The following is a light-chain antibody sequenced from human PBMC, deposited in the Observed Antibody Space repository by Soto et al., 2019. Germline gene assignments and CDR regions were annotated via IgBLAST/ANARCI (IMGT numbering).Light chain of an antibody. CDR2: SND. CDR3: AAWDDILNVPV. J-gene: IGLJ2*01. V-gene: IGLV1-44*01. Sequence: QSVLTQPPSASGAPGQRVAISCSGSSSNIGSNTVNWYQQVPGTAPKVLIYSNDQRPSGVPDRFSASKSGSSASLAINGLQSEDEADYHCAAWDDILNVPVFGGGTKLTVL. CDR1: SSNIGSNT.